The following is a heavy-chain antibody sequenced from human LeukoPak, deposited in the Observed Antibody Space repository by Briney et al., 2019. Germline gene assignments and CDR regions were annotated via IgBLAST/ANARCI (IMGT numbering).Heavy chain of an antibody. CDR1: GFTFSSYA. V-gene: IGHV3-7*01. Sequence: PGGSLRLSCAASGFTFSSYAMSWVRQAPGKGLEWVANIKPDGSETYYVDSVEGRFTISRDNAKNSLYLQMNSLRVEDTAVYYCARDFDCWGQGTLVTVSS. CDR2: IKPDGSET. CDR3: ARDFDC. J-gene: IGHJ4*02.